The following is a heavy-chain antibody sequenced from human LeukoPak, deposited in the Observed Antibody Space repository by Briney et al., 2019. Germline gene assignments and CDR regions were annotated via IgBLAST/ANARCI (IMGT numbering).Heavy chain of an antibody. CDR2: ISSSSSYI. J-gene: IGHJ4*02. CDR3: ARAVLRSLNSGFGY. V-gene: IGHV3-21*01. CDR1: GFTCSSYS. D-gene: IGHD5-12*01. Sequence: GGSLRLSCAASGFTCSSYSMNWVRQAPGKGLEWVSSISSSSSYIYYADSVKGRFTISRDNAKNSLYLQMNSLRAEDTAVYYCARAVLRSLNSGFGYWGQGTLVTVSS.